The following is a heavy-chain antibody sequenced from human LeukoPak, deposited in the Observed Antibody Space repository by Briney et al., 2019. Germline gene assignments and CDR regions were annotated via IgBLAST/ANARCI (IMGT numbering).Heavy chain of an antibody. J-gene: IGHJ3*02. CDR1: GGSISSYY. Sequence: SETLSLTCTVSGGSISSYYWSWIRQPPGKGLEWIGYIYYSGSTNYNPSLKSRVTISVDTSKNQFSLKLSSVTAADTAVYYCARRRDGHPAAAFGIWGQGTMVTVSS. CDR2: IYYSGST. D-gene: IGHD5-24*01. V-gene: IGHV4-59*08. CDR3: ARRRDGHPAAAFGI.